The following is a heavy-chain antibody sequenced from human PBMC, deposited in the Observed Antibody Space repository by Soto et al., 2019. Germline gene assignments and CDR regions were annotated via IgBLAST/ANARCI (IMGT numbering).Heavy chain of an antibody. CDR3: AKDGRIVGAKDYGMDV. CDR2: ISYDGSNK. D-gene: IGHD1-26*01. J-gene: IGHJ6*02. V-gene: IGHV3-30*18. CDR1: GFTFSSYG. Sequence: GGSLRLSCAASGFTFSSYGMHWVRQAPGKGLEWVAVISYDGSNKYYADSVKGRFTISRDNSKNTLYLQMNSLRAEDTAVYYCAKDGRIVGAKDYGMDVWGQGTTVTVSS.